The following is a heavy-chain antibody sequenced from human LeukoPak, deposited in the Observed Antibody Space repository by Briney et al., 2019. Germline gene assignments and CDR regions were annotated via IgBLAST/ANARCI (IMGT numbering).Heavy chain of an antibody. CDR2: VDPEDGET. V-gene: IGHV1-69-2*01. CDR1: GYTFTDYY. CDR3: ARGGAMIVVVNEYDY. D-gene: IGHD3-22*01. J-gene: IGHJ4*02. Sequence: ASVKVSCKVSGYTFTDYYMHWVPQAPGKGLEWMGLVDPEDGETIYAEKFQGRVTISADTSTDTAYMDLSSLRSEDTAVYYCARGGAMIVVVNEYDYWGQGTLVTVSS.